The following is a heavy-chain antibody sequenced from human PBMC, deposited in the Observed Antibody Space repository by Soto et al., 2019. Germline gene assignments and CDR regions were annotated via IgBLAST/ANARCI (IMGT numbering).Heavy chain of an antibody. Sequence: EVPLVESGGGLVKPGGSLRLSCAASGFTFTNAWMNWVRQAPGQGLEWVGRIKSKTDGGTTHYAAPVTGRLSIPRDDSKATLYQKMNSLKTDDTVEYYWTTDRFHYYDMDVWGQGTTVTVSS. D-gene: IGHD3-10*01. CDR3: TTDRFHYYDMDV. V-gene: IGHV3-15*07. CDR2: IKSKTDGGTT. J-gene: IGHJ6*02. CDR1: GFTFTNAW.